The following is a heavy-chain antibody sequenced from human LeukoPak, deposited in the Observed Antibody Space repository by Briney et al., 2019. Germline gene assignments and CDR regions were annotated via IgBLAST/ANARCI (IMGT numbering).Heavy chain of an antibody. Sequence: ASVKVSCKASGYTFTSYGISWVRQAPGQGLEWMGWIGAYNGNTNYAQKLQGRVTMTTDTSTSTAYMELRSLRSDDTAVYYCARDDPPNCSSTSCYSYWGQGTLVTVSS. V-gene: IGHV1-18*01. CDR2: IGAYNGNT. J-gene: IGHJ4*02. D-gene: IGHD2-2*01. CDR1: GYTFTSYG. CDR3: ARDDPPNCSSTSCYSY.